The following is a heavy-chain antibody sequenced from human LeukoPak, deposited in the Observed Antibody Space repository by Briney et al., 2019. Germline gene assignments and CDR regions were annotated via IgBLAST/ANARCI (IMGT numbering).Heavy chain of an antibody. CDR1: GGSVGSTTYY. V-gene: IGHV4-39*02. CDR2: VDYRGTT. CDR3: SRDVQTSGDASDI. D-gene: IGHD4-11*01. J-gene: IGHJ3*02. Sequence: SETLSLTCTVSGGSVGSTTYYWGWIRQPPGKGLEWIGHVDYRGTTYYNPSLNSRVTISADTSKNQFSLTLSSVTAADTAVYYCSRDVQTSGDASDIWGQGTMVTVSS.